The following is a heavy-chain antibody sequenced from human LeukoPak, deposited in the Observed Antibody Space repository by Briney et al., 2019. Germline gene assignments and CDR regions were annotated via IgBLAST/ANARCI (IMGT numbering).Heavy chain of an antibody. CDR3: AKPLGSSWDYFDY. D-gene: IGHD6-13*01. J-gene: IGHJ4*02. Sequence: GGTLRLSCAASGFTFTNFAMNWVRQAPGKGLEGVSSISGGGGSKYYAASVQGRFTISRDNSKNTVYLQMNSLRPGDTAVYSCAKPLGSSWDYFDYWGQGTLVTVSS. V-gene: IGHV3-23*01. CDR1: GFTFTNFA. CDR2: ISGGGGSK.